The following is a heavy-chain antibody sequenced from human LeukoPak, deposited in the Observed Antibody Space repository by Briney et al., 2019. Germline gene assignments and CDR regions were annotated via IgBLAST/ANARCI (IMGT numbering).Heavy chain of an antibody. CDR2: ITATSNTF. V-gene: IGHV3-48*01. J-gene: IGHJ4*01. D-gene: IGHD5-12*01. Sequence: GGSLRLSCEVSGFTFTSYSMTWVRQVPGKGLEWIAYITATSNTFYYADSVKGRFTISRDNARNSLFLQMHSLTVEDTAVYYRARSLSGYDPLSAFWGHGTLVTVS. CDR1: GFTFTSYS. CDR3: ARSLSGYDPLSAF.